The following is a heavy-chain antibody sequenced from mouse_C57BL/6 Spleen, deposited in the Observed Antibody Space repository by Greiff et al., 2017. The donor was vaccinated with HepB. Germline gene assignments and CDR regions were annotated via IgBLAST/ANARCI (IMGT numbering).Heavy chain of an antibody. CDR1: GFNIKDYY. V-gene: IGHV14-2*01. CDR2: IDPEDGET. Sequence: EVQLQQSGAELVKPGASVKLSCTASGFNIKDYYMHWVKQRTEQGLEWIGRIDPEDGETKYAPTFQGKATITADTSSNTAYLQRRSLKSEDTAVYYFARGDSSNSLDYWGQGTTLKVSS. J-gene: IGHJ2*01. D-gene: IGHD2-5*01. CDR3: ARGDSSNSLDY.